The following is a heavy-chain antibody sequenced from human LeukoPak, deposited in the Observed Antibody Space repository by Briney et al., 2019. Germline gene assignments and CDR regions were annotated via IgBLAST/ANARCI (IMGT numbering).Heavy chain of an antibody. V-gene: IGHV3-30*01. Sequence: PGGSLRLSCAAFGFTFNNYAMHWVRQAPGKGLEWVTLMSSNGNSRFYANSVRGRFTVSRDSSNNTLYLQMNGLSAKDTAVYYCARGTAYYYGMDVWGQGTTVIVSS. D-gene: IGHD5-18*01. CDR3: ARGTAYYYGMDV. CDR1: GFTFNNYA. J-gene: IGHJ6*02. CDR2: MSSNGNSR.